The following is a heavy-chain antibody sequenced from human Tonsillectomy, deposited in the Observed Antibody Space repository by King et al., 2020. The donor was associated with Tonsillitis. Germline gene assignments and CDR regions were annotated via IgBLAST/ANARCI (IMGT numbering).Heavy chain of an antibody. CDR3: ASPYGSGSYYTFDY. CDR2: MYYSGST. J-gene: IGHJ4*02. V-gene: IGHV4-39*01. Sequence: QLQESGPGLVKPSETLSLTCTVSGGSISSSSHYWGWIRQPPGKGLEWIGSMYYSGSTYYNPSLKSRVTMSVDTSKNQLSLKLSSVTAAETAVYYCASPYGSGSYYTFDYWGQGTLVTVSS. CDR1: GGSISSSSHY. D-gene: IGHD3-10*01.